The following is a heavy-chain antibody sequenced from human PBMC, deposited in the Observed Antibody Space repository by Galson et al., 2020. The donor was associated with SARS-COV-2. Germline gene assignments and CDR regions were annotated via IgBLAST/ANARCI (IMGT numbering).Heavy chain of an antibody. CDR2: IYSVGSST. V-gene: IGHV3-74*01. CDR3: ARGDMGNDYFDY. D-gene: IGHD7-27*01. Sequence: GGSLRLSCAVSGFTFSNHWMHWVRQAPGKGLVWVSRIYSVGSSTSYADSVKGRFTISGDNAKNTLYLQMNSLRAEDTAVYYCARGDMGNDYFDYWGQGTLVTVSS. CDR1: GFTFSNHW. J-gene: IGHJ4*02.